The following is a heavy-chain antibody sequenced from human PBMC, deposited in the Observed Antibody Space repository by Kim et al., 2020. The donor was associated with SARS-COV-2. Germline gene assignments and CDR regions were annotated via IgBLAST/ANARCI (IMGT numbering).Heavy chain of an antibody. CDR1: GFTFSSYA. D-gene: IGHD3-10*01. CDR2: ISGSGGST. J-gene: IGHJ5*02. V-gene: IGHV3-23*01. Sequence: GGSLRLSCAASGFTFSSYAMSWVRQAPGKGLEWVSAISGSGGSTYYADSVKGRFTISRDNSKNTLYLQMNSLRAEDTAVYYCAKSPYYYGSGSLNWFDPWGPGTLVTVSS. CDR3: AKSPYYYGSGSLNWFDP.